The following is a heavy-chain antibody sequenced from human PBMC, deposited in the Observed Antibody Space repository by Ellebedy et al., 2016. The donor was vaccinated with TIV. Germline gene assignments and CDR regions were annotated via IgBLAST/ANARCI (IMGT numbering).Heavy chain of an antibody. Sequence: GESLKISXAASGFSFSTYSMNWVRQAPGKGLEWVSYISRSSATIYYAASVKGRFTVSRDNAKNSLYLQMNSLRPEDTAVYYCASRSELGYWGQGTLVTVSS. V-gene: IGHV3-48*01. CDR1: GFSFSTYS. CDR3: ASRSELGY. J-gene: IGHJ4*02. CDR2: ISRSSATI. D-gene: IGHD3-3*02.